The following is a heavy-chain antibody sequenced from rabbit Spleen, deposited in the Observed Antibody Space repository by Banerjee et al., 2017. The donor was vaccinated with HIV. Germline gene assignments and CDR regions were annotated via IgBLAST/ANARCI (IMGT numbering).Heavy chain of an antibody. CDR2: IYAGSSGNI. Sequence: QSLEESGGDLVKPGASLTLTCTASGFTLISSYYMCWVRQAPGKGLEWIACIYAGSSGNIYYASWAKGRFTISKTSSTTVTLQMTSLTAADTATYFCARGAWSNDCMNLWGQGTLVTVS. J-gene: IGHJ4*01. CDR3: ARGAWSNDCMNL. V-gene: IGHV1S40*01. CDR1: GFTLISSYY. D-gene: IGHD2-1*01.